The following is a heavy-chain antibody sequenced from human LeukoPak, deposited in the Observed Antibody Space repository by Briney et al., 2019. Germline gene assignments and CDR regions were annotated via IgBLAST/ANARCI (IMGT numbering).Heavy chain of an antibody. CDR1: GFTFSSYW. V-gene: IGHV3-74*01. CDR3: ARGTGGWPAPLDY. J-gene: IGHJ4*02. D-gene: IGHD2-15*01. Sequence: PGGSQRLSCAASGFTFSSYWMHWVRQAPGKGLVWVSRINSDGSSTSYADSVKGRFTISRDNAKNTLYLQMNSLRAEDTAVYYCARGTGGWPAPLDYWGQGTLVTVSS. CDR2: INSDGSST.